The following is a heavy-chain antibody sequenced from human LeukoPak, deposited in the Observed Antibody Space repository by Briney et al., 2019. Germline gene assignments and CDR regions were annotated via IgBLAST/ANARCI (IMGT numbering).Heavy chain of an antibody. CDR1: GYTFTGYY. J-gene: IGHJ4*02. CDR3: ARGPYCGGDCYSRPFFDY. CDR2: INSNSGGT. V-gene: IGHV1-2*02. Sequence: GASVKVSCKASGYTFTGYYMHWVRQAPGQGLEWMGWINSNSGGTNYAQNFQGRVTMTRDTSISTAYMEVSTLRSDDTAVYYCARGPYCGGDCYSRPFFDYWGQGTLVTASS. D-gene: IGHD2-21*02.